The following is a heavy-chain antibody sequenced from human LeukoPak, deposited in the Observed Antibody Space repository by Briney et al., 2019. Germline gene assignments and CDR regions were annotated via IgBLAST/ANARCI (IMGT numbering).Heavy chain of an antibody. D-gene: IGHD1-26*01. CDR2: IKSKTAGGTI. CDR1: GFTFSNAW. CDR3: TTGESMVGSTIHIRWAD. J-gene: IGHJ4*02. V-gene: IGHV3-15*01. Sequence: PGGSLRLSCSAYGFTFSNAWMTSVRQAPAKGLEWVDRIKSKTAGGTIDYAAPVKGRFTISRDDSKNTLYLQMNSLKAEDTAVYYCTTGESMVGSTIHIRWADWGQGTLVTVSS.